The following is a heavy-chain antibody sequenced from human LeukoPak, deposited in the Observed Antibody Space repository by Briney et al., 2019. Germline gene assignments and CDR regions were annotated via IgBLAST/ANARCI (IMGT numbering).Heavy chain of an antibody. CDR1: GGSINSGSYF. CDR3: ARAPRGKIGTYYMDL. V-gene: IGHV4-61*02. D-gene: IGHD1-1*01. J-gene: IGHJ6*03. Sequence: SQTLSLTCTVSGGSINSGSYFWSWIRQPAGKGLEWMGRIHTSGNSNYSPSLKRRVTISVDTSKNQFSLKLNSVTAADTAVYYCARAPRGKIGTYYMDLWGKGTTVTISS. CDR2: IHTSGNS.